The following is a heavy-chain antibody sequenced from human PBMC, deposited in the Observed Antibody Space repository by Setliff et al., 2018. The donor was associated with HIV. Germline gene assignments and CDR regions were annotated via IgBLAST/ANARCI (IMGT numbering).Heavy chain of an antibody. Sequence: KTGGSLRLSCAASGFIFRSYNINWVRQAPGKGLEWVGRIKSRIDGATTDYGTPVKGRFSVSRDDSIDTLFLQMNSLKTEDTAVYYCTTTFAAFDSSNCGQGTLVTVS. CDR3: TTTFAAFDSSN. D-gene: IGHD3-22*01. CDR2: IKSRIDGATT. V-gene: IGHV3-15*01. J-gene: IGHJ4*02. CDR1: GFIFRSYN.